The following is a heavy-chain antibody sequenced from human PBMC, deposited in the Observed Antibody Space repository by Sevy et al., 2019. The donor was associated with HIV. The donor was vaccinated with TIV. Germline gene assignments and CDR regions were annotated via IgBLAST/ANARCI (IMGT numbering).Heavy chain of an antibody. D-gene: IGHD3-9*01. CDR1: GASVSAANDY. Sequence: SETLSLICSVSGASVSAANDYWSWIRQPPGKGLEWIGNVSYFGSTNYNPSLKSRVTISLDTWKKRFSLKLNAVTAADTAVYYCARDQYYDIGTGLYAMDVWGQGTTVTVSS. J-gene: IGHJ6*02. CDR2: VSYFGST. V-gene: IGHV4-61*01. CDR3: ARDQYYDIGTGLYAMDV.